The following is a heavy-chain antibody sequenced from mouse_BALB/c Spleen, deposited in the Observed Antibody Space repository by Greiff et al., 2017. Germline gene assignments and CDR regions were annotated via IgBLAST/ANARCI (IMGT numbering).Heavy chain of an antibody. J-gene: IGHJ4*01. CDR2: ISSGGSYT. CDR1: GFTFSSYA. CDR3: ARDEGAMDY. V-gene: IGHV5-9-4*01. Sequence: EVKVVESGGGLVKPGGSLKLSCAASGFTFSSYAMSWVRQSPEKRLEWVAEISSGGSYTYYPDTVTGRFTISRDNAKNTLYLEMSSLRSEDTAMYYCARDEGAMDYWGQGTSVTVSS.